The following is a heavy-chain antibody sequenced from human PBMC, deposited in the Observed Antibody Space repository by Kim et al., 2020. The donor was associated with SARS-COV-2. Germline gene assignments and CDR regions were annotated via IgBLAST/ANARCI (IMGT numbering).Heavy chain of an antibody. Sequence: GGSLRLSCAASGFTFSDSTMHWVRLASGKGLEWVARIKNRGNFYATAYAASVNGRFTISRDDSKNTAYLQMNSLKSEDTGVYYCARRHGSGKYYETVDYYYYGLDVWGQGTTVTVS. CDR1: GFTFSDST. J-gene: IGHJ6*02. CDR3: ARRHGSGKYYETVDYYYYGLDV. V-gene: IGHV3-73*01. CDR2: IKNRGNFYAT. D-gene: IGHD3-10*01.